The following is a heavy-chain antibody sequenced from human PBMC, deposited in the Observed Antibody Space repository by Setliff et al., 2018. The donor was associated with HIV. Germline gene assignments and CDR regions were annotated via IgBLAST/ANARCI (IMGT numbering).Heavy chain of an antibody. Sequence: SETLSLTCSVSGGSISSGSYYRSWIRQPAGKGLEWIGRIYTNGNTNYNPSLKSRVTVSADTSKNQFSLKLTSVTAADTAVYYCARAEMATIVAFDIWGQGTMVTVSS. D-gene: IGHD5-12*01. CDR2: IYTNGNT. J-gene: IGHJ3*02. V-gene: IGHV4-61*02. CDR1: GGSISSGSYY. CDR3: ARAEMATIVAFDI.